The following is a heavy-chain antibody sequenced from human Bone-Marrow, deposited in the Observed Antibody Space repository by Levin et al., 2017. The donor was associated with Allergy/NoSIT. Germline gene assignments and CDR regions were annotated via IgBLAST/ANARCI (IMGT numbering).Heavy chain of an antibody. Sequence: PGGSLRLSCAASGFTFSSYYMNWFRQAPGKGLEWLSVMSGSGGTTHYADAVKGRITISRDNSRDTLYLQLNSLRAEDTAIYYCARYTQIGAEGYWGQGTLVTVSS. CDR1: GFTFSSYY. V-gene: IGHV3-23*01. D-gene: IGHD3-22*01. CDR2: MSGSGGTT. CDR3: ARYTQIGAEGY. J-gene: IGHJ4*02.